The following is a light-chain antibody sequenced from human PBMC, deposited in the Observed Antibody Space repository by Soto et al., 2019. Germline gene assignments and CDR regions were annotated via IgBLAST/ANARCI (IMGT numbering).Light chain of an antibody. CDR2: GAT. CDR3: QQRSNWPPIT. CDR1: QSVSNNY. J-gene: IGKJ5*01. V-gene: IGKV3-11*01. Sequence: EIVLTQSPYTLSLSPGERATLSCRASQSVSNNYLAWYQQKPGQAPRLLIYGATTRATGIPARFSGSGSGTDFTLTISSLEPEDFAVYYCQQRSNWPPITFGQGTRLEIK.